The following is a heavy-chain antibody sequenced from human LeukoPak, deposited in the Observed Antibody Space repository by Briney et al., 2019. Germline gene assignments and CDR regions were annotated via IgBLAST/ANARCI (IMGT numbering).Heavy chain of an antibody. CDR2: IKQDGSEK. V-gene: IGHV3-7*01. J-gene: IGHJ4*02. Sequence: PGGSLRLSCAASGFTFSNAWMSWVRQAPGKGLEWVANIKQDGSEKYYVDSVKGRFTISRDNAKNSLYLQMNSLRAEDTAVYYCARDAYLYPPTTYSSVDYWGQGALVTVSS. D-gene: IGHD6-19*01. CDR1: GFTFSNAW. CDR3: ARDAYLYPPTTYSSVDY.